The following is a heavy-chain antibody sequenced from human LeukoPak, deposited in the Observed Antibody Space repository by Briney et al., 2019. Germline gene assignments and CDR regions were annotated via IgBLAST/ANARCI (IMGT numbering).Heavy chain of an antibody. D-gene: IGHD4-11*01. J-gene: IGHJ4*02. Sequence: ASVKVSCKASGYTFTGYYMHWVRQAPGQGLEWMGWINPNSGGTNYAQKFQGRVTMTRDTSISTAYMELNSLRAEDTAVYYCARVVGSDAGTSVIDYWGQGTLVTVSS. CDR3: ARVVGSDAGTSVIDY. CDR1: GYTFTGYY. V-gene: IGHV1-2*02. CDR2: INPNSGGT.